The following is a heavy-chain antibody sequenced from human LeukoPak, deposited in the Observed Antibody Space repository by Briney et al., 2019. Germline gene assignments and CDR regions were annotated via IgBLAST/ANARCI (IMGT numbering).Heavy chain of an antibody. CDR3: ARDPNDYGDPYFDY. V-gene: IGHV3-11*06. Sequence: PGGSLRLSCAASGFTFSDSYMTWVRQAPGKGVEWVAYISGSGHDINYSDSVKGRFTTSRDNAQNSLYLQMDSLRAEDTAVYYCARDPNDYGDPYFDYWGQGTLVTVSS. J-gene: IGHJ4*02. CDR2: ISGSGHDI. CDR1: GFTFSDSY. D-gene: IGHD4-17*01.